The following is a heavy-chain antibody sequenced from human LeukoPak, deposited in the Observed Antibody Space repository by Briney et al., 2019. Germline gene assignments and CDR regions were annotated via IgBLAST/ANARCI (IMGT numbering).Heavy chain of an antibody. CDR3: AKDRDSNRFDP. CDR2: ITAGGSST. V-gene: IGHV3-23*01. D-gene: IGHD3-10*01. J-gene: IGHJ5*02. Sequence: GGSLRLSCAASGFTFSTYAMTWVRQAPGKGLEWVSGITAGGSSTYYAGSVKGRFTISRDNSESTLYLQMNSLRAEDTAVYYCAKDRDSNRFDPWGQGTLVTVSS. CDR1: GFTFSTYA.